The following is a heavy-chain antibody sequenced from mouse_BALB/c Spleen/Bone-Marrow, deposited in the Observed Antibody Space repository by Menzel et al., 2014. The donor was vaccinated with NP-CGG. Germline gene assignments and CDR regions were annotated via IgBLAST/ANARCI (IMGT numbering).Heavy chain of an antibody. V-gene: IGHV5-12-2*01. Sequence: EVQLVESGGGLVQPGGSLKLSCAASGFTFSSYTMSWVRQTPEKRLEWVAYISNGGGSTYYPDTVKGRFTISRDNAKNTLSLQMSCLKSEDTAMYYCARHYYGSSCFDYWGQGTTLTVSS. CDR1: GFTFSSYT. J-gene: IGHJ2*01. CDR3: ARHYYGSSCFDY. D-gene: IGHD1-1*01. CDR2: ISNGGGST.